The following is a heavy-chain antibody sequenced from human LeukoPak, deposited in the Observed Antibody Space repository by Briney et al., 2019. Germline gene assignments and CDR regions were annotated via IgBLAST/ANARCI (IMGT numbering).Heavy chain of an antibody. Sequence: SETLSLTCVESGGSISGYYWSWVPQPAREGREWSGRIYNSGGTNYNPSLKSRVPMSVDTSKNQFSLKLSSVTAADTAVYYCARDAPYDNSGYCYYYYYYYMDVWGKETTVTVYS. CDR3: ARDAPYDNSGYCYYYYYYYMDV. CDR2: IYNSGGT. CDR1: GGSISGYY. V-gene: IGHV4-4*07. J-gene: IGHJ6*03. D-gene: IGHD3-22*01.